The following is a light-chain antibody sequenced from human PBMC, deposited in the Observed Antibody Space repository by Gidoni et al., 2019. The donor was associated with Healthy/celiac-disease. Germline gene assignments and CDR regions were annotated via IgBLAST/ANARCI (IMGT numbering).Light chain of an antibody. V-gene: IGKV1-33*01. CDR3: QQYDNLPYT. Sequence: DIQMTQSPSSLSASVGDRVTITCQASQDISNYLNWYQQKPGKAPKLLIYDASNLETGVPSRFSGSGSWTDFTFTISSLQPEVIATYYCQQYDNLPYTFGQGTKLEIK. CDR2: DAS. CDR1: QDISNY. J-gene: IGKJ2*01.